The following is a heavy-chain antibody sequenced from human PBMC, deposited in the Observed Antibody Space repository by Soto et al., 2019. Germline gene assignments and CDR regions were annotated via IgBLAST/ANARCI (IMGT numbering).Heavy chain of an antibody. CDR1: GFTFSLSA. Sequence: EVQLVESGGGFVQPGESLRLSCAASGFTFSLSAMSWVHQAPGRGLEWVSSISGGGSSTDYAESVKGRVTISRDNSKNTVHLQMNSLRAEDTAVYYCAKGPEYDILTGCDFWGQGALVTVSS. CDR2: ISGGGSST. D-gene: IGHD3-9*01. V-gene: IGHV3-23*04. J-gene: IGHJ4*02. CDR3: AKGPEYDILTGCDF.